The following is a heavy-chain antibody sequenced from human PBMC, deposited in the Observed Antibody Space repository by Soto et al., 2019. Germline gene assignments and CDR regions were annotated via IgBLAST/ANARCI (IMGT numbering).Heavy chain of an antibody. CDR3: ARLLSGPKEEYNAYYFYGLDV. J-gene: IGHJ6*02. CDR2: IDPSDSYT. Sequence: PGASLKISCQGSGYSFTSHWITWVRQTPGKGLEWMGRIDPSDSYTNYSPSFQGRVTISADRSISTAFLQWSSLEASDTAIYYCARLLSGPKEEYNAYYFYGLDVWGQGTMVTVSS. V-gene: IGHV5-10-1*01. CDR1: GYSFTSHW. D-gene: IGHD1-1*01.